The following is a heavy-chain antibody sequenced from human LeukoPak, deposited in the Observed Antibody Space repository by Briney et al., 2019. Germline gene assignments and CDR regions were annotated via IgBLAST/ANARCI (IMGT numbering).Heavy chain of an antibody. CDR2: INWNGGST. CDR1: GFTFDDYG. J-gene: IGHJ6*02. CDR3: ARVFRSGYFDWLSTGYYYYGMDV. D-gene: IGHD3-9*01. V-gene: IGHV3-20*04. Sequence: GGSLRLSCAASGFTFDDYGMSWVRQAPGKGLEWVSGINWNGGSTGYADSVKGRFTISRDNAKNSLYLQMNSLRAEDTALYYCARVFRSGYFDWLSTGYYYYGMDVWGQGTTVTVSS.